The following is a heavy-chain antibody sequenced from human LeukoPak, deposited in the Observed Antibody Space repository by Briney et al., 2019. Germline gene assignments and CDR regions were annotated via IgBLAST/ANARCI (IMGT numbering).Heavy chain of an antibody. V-gene: IGHV3-23*01. CDR2: ISGSGGST. Sequence: GGSLRLSCAASGFTFSSYAMSWVRQAPGKGLEWVSAISGSGGSTYYADSVKGPFTISRDNSRNTLYLQMVSLRAEDTAVYYCAKGTPYYYDSSDYRYYFDYWGQGTLVTVSS. J-gene: IGHJ4*02. D-gene: IGHD3-22*01. CDR3: AKGTPYYYDSSDYRYYFDY. CDR1: GFTFSSYA.